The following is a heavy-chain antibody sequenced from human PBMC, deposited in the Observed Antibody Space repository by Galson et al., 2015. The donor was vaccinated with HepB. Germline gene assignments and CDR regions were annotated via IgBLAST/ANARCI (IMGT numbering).Heavy chain of an antibody. J-gene: IGHJ6*02. CDR1: GFTFSSYA. D-gene: IGHD3-9*01. CDR2: ISYDGSNK. CDR3: ARSGLYDILTEIGMDV. V-gene: IGHV3-30*04. Sequence: SLRLSCAASGFTFSSYAMHWVRQAPGKGLEWVAVISYDGSNKYYADSVKGRFTISRDNSKNTLYLQMNSLRAEDTAVYYCARSGLYDILTEIGMDVWGQGTTVTVSS.